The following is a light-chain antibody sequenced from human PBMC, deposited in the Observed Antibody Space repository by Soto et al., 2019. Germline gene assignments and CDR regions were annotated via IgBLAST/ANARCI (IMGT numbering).Light chain of an antibody. J-gene: IGKJ4*01. V-gene: IGKV3-20*01. CDR3: QPFSSYPLT. CDR2: GAS. Sequence: EIVLTQSPRTLSLSPGERATLSCRASQSVSSDLAWYQQKPGQAPRLLIYGASSRATGIPYRFSGSGSGTDFTLTISRLEPEDFAVYYWQPFSSYPLTFGGGTKVDIK. CDR1: QSVSSD.